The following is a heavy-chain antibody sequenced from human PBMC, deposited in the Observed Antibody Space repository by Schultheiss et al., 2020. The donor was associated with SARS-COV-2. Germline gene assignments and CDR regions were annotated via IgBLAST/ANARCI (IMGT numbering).Heavy chain of an antibody. J-gene: IGHJ5*02. D-gene: IGHD2-2*01. CDR1: GGSFSGYY. V-gene: IGHV4-34*01. CDR2: INHSGST. Sequence: GSLRLSCAVYGGSFSGYYWSWIRQPPGKGLEWIGEINHSGSTNYNPSLKSRVTISVDTSKNQFSLKLSSVTAADTAVYYCAVIVVVPAAIRGWFDPWGQGTLVTVSS. CDR3: AVIVVVPAAIRGWFDP.